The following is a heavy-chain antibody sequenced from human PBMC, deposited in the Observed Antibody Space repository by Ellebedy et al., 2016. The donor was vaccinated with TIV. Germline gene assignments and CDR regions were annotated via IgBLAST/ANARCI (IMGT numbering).Heavy chain of an antibody. Sequence: SETLSLTCAVYGGSFSGYSWNWIRQPPGKGLEWIGEINHRGSTSYNPSLRSRVTISIYSSNHQFSLGLTAVTAADTAVYYCARGNYQDVDLDHWYLDLWGRGTLVTVSS. CDR3: ARGNYQDVDLDHWYLDL. CDR2: INHRGST. CDR1: GGSFSGYS. D-gene: IGHD4-11*01. J-gene: IGHJ2*01. V-gene: IGHV4-34*01.